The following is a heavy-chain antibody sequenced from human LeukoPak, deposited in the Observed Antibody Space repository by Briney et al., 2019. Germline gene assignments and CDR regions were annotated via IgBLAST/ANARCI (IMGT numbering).Heavy chain of an antibody. CDR2: IYSSGST. J-gene: IGHJ3*02. Sequence: SQTLSLTCTVSGGSISSGSYYWSWIRQPAGKGLEWIGRIYSSGSTNYNPSLKSRVTISVDTSKNQFSLKLSSVTAADTAVYYCAREINYCSSTSCYRRGSAFGIWGQGTMVTVSS. CDR1: GGSISSGSYY. CDR3: AREINYCSSTSCYRRGSAFGI. V-gene: IGHV4-61*02. D-gene: IGHD2-2*01.